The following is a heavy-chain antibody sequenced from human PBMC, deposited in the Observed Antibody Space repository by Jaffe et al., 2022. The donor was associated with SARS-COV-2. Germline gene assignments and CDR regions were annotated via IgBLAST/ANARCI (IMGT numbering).Heavy chain of an antibody. CDR3: SRGPRAYDY. V-gene: IGHV3-49*03. CDR2: IRSKPSGGTT. J-gene: IGHJ4*02. Sequence: EVQLVESGGGLVQPGRSLRLSCTASGFTFGDYHMSWFRQAPGKGLEWVGLIRSKPSGGTTEYAASVKGRFTISRDDSTSIAYLQMNSLKTEDTAVYYCSRGPRAYDYWGQGTLVTVSS. CDR1: GFTFGDYH.